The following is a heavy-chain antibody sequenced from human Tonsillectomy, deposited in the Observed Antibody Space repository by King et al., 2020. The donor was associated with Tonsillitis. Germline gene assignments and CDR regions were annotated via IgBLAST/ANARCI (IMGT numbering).Heavy chain of an antibody. Sequence: LQLQESGPGLVKPSETLSLTCTVSGGSISRSSYYWGWIRQPPGKGLEWMGSIYYSGSTYYNPSLKSRVTISVDMSKNQFSLKLSSVTAADTAVYYCARPKDYGDYDWNFDLWGRGTLVTVSS. D-gene: IGHD4-17*01. CDR2: IYYSGST. CDR1: GGSISRSSYY. CDR3: ARPKDYGDYDWNFDL. V-gene: IGHV4-39*01. J-gene: IGHJ2*01.